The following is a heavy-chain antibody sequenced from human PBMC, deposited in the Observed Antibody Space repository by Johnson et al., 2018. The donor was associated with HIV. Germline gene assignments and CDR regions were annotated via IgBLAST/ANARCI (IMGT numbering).Heavy chain of an antibody. J-gene: IGHJ3*02. V-gene: IGHV3-30*02. CDR2: IRYDGSRT. D-gene: IGHD1-26*01. CDR3: AKDVDRLLWEGDAFDI. Sequence: VQLVESGGGVVQPGESLGLSCAASGFIFNNYGMHWVRQAPGKGLEWVAFIRYDGSRTYYADSGKGRFTISRDKTKNTLYLEMNSLRTEDTAVYHCAKDVDRLLWEGDAFDIWGQGTMVTVSS. CDR1: GFIFNNYG.